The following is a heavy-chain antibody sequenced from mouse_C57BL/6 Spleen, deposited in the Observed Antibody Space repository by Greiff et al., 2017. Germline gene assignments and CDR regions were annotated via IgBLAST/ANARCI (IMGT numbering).Heavy chain of an antibody. CDR3: ASGLRRGFAY. V-gene: IGHV1-69*01. CDR1: GYTFTSYW. CDR2: IDPSDSYT. J-gene: IGHJ3*01. D-gene: IGHD2-2*01. Sequence: VQLQQPGAELVMPGASVKLSCKASGYTFTSYWMHWVKQRPGQGLEWIGEIDPSDSYTNYNQKFKGKSTLTVDKASCTAYMQLSSLTSEDSAVYYCASGLRRGFAYWGQGTLVTVSA.